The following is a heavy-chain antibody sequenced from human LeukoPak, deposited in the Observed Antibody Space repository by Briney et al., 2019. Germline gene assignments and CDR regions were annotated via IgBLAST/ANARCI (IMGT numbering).Heavy chain of an antibody. D-gene: IGHD3-3*01. Sequence: PSETLSLTCTVSGGSISSYYWSWIRQPAGKGLEWIGRIYTSGSTNYNPSLKSRVTMSVDTSKNQFSLKLSSVTAADTAVYYCAREITIFGVVIIDASIFRWFDPWGQGTLVTVSS. CDR2: IYTSGST. CDR1: GGSISSYY. V-gene: IGHV4-4*07. CDR3: AREITIFGVVIIDASIFRWFDP. J-gene: IGHJ5*02.